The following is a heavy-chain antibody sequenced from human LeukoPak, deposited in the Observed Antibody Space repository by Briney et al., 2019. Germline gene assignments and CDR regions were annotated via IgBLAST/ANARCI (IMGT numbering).Heavy chain of an antibody. Sequence: GGSLRLSCVASGFTFSSYVMTWARQAPGKGLEWVSSIIGNGDSTYYADSVKGRFTISRDNSKNTLYLQMNSLRAEDTAIYYCAKVSKGTYDYWGQGTLVTVSS. CDR2: IIGNGDST. CDR3: AKVSKGTYDY. CDR1: GFTFSSYV. V-gene: IGHV3-23*01. J-gene: IGHJ4*02.